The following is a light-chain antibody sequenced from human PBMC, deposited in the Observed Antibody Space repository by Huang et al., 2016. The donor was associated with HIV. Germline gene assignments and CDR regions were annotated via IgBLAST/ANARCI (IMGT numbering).Light chain of an antibody. CDR3: QQRSSGVT. CDR1: QSVGNY. V-gene: IGKV3-11*01. CDR2: DTS. Sequence: IVLTQSPATLSWYPGERVTLSGRASQSVGNYIAWYQQHPGQSPRLLIYDTSNRATGTPGRFSGSGSGTDFTLTISSLQSEDFAVYYCQQRSSGVTFGGGTKVQVK. J-gene: IGKJ4*01.